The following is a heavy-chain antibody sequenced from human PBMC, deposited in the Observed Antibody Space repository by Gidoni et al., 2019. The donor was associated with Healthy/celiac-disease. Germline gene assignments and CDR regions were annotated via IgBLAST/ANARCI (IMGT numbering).Heavy chain of an antibody. V-gene: IGHV4-39*01. J-gene: IGHJ2*01. CDR2: IYYSGST. CDR1: GGSISSSSYY. CDR3: ARHEGSTTYFDL. Sequence: QLQLQESGPGLVKPSETLSLTCTVSGGSISSSSYYWGWIRQPPGKGLEWIGRIYYSGSTYYNPSLKSRVTISVDTSKNQFSLELSSVTAADTAVYYCARHEGSTTYFDLWGRGTLVTVSS. D-gene: IGHD2-15*01.